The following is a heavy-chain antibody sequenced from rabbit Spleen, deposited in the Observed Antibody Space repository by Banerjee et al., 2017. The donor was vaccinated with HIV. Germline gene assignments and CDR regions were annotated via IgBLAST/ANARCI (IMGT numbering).Heavy chain of an antibody. Sequence: QEQLVESRGGLVTPGGSLKLSCKASGFTISNNYWMNWVRQAPGKGLEWIGYIDPVFGITYFANWVNGRFTISRTSSTTVTLRMTSLTAADRATYFCARDLLGVIGWNFYLWGPGTLVTVS. J-gene: IGHJ4*01. CDR1: GFTISNNYW. V-gene: IGHV1S45*01. CDR3: ARDLLGVIGWNFYL. D-gene: IGHD1-1*01. CDR2: IDPVFGIT.